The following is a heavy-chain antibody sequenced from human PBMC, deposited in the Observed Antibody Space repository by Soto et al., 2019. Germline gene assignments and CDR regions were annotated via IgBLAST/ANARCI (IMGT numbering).Heavy chain of an antibody. D-gene: IGHD6-19*01. CDR1: GYSFTSYW. J-gene: IGHJ3*02. V-gene: IGHV5-51*01. CDR3: ARRGTSSGWPWIPLHAFDI. Sequence: PGESLKISCKGSGYSFTSYWIGWVRQMPGKGLEWMGIIYPGDSDTRYSPSFQGQVTISADKSISTAYLQWSSLKASDTAMYYCARRGTSSGWPWIPLHAFDIWGQGTMVTVSS. CDR2: IYPGDSDT.